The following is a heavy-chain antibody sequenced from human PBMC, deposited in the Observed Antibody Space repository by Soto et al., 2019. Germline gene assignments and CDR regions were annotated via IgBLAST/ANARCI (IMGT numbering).Heavy chain of an antibody. CDR2: LHSGGDT. D-gene: IGHD3-10*01. V-gene: IGHV3-53*04. CDR1: GIPVSSNY. Sequence: EVQLVESGGGLVQPGGSLRLSCAASGIPVSSNYMTWVRQAPGKGLEWVSVLHSGGDTYYANSVKGRFTISRHDSMNTLFLQKNSLTPEDTAVYYCARDGPYYYASRMDVWGQGTTVTVSS. CDR3: ARDGPYYYASRMDV. J-gene: IGHJ6*02.